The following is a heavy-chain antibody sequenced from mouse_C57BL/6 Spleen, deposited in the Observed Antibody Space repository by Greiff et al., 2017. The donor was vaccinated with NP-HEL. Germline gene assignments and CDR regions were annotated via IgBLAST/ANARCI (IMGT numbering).Heavy chain of an antibody. CDR2: INPGSGGT. CDR1: GYAFTNYL. V-gene: IGHV1-54*01. Sequence: QVQLQQSGAELVRPGTSVKVSCKASGYAFTNYLIEWVKQRPGQGLEWIGVINPGSGGTNYNEKFKGKATLTADKSSSTAYMQLSSLTSEDSAVYFCAIYSNYEGFDYWGQGTTLTVSS. CDR3: AIYSNYEGFDY. D-gene: IGHD2-5*01. J-gene: IGHJ2*01.